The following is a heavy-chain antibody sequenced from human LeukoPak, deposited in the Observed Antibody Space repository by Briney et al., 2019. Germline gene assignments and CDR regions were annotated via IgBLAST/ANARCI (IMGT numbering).Heavy chain of an antibody. V-gene: IGHV1-2*02. D-gene: IGHD3-22*01. CDR2: INPNSGGT. J-gene: IGHJ4*02. CDR1: GYTFTGYY. Sequence: GASVKVSCKASGYTFTGYYMHRVRQAPGQGLEWMGWINPNSGGTNYAQKFQGRVTMTRDTSISTAYMELSRLRSDDTAVYYCARDYYDSSGNLGYWGQGTLVTVSS. CDR3: ARDYYDSSGNLGY.